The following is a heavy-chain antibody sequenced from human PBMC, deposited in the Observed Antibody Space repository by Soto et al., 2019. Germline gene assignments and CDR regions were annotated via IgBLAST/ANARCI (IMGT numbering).Heavy chain of an antibody. J-gene: IGHJ6*02. V-gene: IGHV1-18*04. Sequence: QVQLVQSGAEVKKPGASVKVSCKASGYTFTSYGISWVRQAPGQGLEWMGWISAYNGNTNYAQKLQGRVTMTTDTSSSTAYMELRSLRSDDTAVYYCARVSGGYDSSGYEKDYYYYGMDVWGQGTTVTVSS. CDR1: GYTFTSYG. CDR2: ISAYNGNT. CDR3: ARVSGGYDSSGYEKDYYYYGMDV. D-gene: IGHD3-22*01.